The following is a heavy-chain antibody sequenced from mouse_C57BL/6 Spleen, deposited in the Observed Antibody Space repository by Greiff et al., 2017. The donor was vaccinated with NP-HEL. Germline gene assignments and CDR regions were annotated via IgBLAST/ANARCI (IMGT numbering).Heavy chain of an antibody. CDR2: IDPENGDT. CDR1: GFNIKDDY. D-gene: IGHD2-1*01. J-gene: IGHJ2*01. CDR3: TTGGNSRYYFDY. V-gene: IGHV14-4*01. Sequence: EVQLQQSGAELVRPGASVKLSCTASGFNIKDDYMHWVKQRPEQGLEWIGWIDPENGDTEYASKFQGKATITADTSSNTAYLQLSSLTSEDTAVYYCTTGGNSRYYFDYWGQGTTLTVSS.